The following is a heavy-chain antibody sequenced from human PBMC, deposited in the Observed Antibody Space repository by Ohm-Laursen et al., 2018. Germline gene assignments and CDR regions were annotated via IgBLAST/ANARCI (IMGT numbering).Heavy chain of an antibody. CDR1: GFIVNSNH. J-gene: IGHJ4*02. V-gene: IGHV3-66*01. D-gene: IGHD1-14*01. CDR3: ARGIVRGVTGPGY. Sequence: SLRLSCAASGFIVNSNHMSWVRQAPGKGLEWVSVINTEDQTFYLNSVKGRFSISRDNSKNTVCLQMNSLRVEDTVVYYCARGIVRGVTGPGYWGQGTLVTVSS. CDR2: INTEDQT.